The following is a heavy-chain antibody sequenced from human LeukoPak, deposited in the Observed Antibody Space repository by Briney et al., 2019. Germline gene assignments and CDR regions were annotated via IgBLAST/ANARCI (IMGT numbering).Heavy chain of an antibody. D-gene: IGHD3-10*01. V-gene: IGHV4-38-2*01. J-gene: IGHJ3*02. CDR3: AKSNGYGLVDI. Sequence: SEILSLTCAVSGDSISSGYYWGWIRQPPGKGLEWIGSMYHSGSTYYNPSLQSRLTMSADTSKNQFSLSLSSVTAADTAVYYCAKSNGYGLVDIWGQGTMVTVSS. CDR1: GDSISSGYY. CDR2: MYHSGST.